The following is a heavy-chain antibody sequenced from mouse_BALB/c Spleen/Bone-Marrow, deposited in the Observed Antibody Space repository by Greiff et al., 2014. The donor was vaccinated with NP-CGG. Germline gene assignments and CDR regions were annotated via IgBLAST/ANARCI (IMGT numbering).Heavy chain of an antibody. Sequence: VQLKESGAELVRSGASVKLSCTASGFNIKDYYMHWVKQRPEQGLEWIGWIDPENGDTEYAPKFQGKATMTADTSSNTAYLQLSSLTSEDTAVYYCAIYRFPPPWFAYWGQGTLVTVSA. CDR3: AIYRFPPPWFAY. J-gene: IGHJ3*01. V-gene: IGHV14-4*02. D-gene: IGHD2-14*01. CDR2: IDPENGDT. CDR1: GFNIKDYY.